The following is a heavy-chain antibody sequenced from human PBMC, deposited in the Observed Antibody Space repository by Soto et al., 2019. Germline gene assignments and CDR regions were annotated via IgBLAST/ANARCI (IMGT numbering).Heavy chain of an antibody. Sequence: QVQLQESGPGLVKPSGTLSLTCAVSGGSISSSNWWSWVRQPPGKGLEWIGEIYHSGSTNYNPSLKSRVTISVDTSKNQFSLKLSSVTAADTAVYYCARDSAYYDILTGPDDAFDIWGQGTMVTVSS. CDR3: ARDSAYYDILTGPDDAFDI. D-gene: IGHD3-9*01. CDR2: IYHSGST. CDR1: GGSISSSNW. V-gene: IGHV4-4*02. J-gene: IGHJ3*02.